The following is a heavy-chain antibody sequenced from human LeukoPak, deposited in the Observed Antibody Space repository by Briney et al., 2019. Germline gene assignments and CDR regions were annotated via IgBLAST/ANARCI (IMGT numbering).Heavy chain of an antibody. V-gene: IGHV4-4*07. CDR2: IIYTTGST. CDR1: GISINPYY. J-gene: IGHJ4*02. D-gene: IGHD3-16*01. Sequence: SETLSLTCTVSGISINPYYCTWIRQPAGKGLEWIGRIIYTTGSTNYNPSLSSRVTMSVDTSKNQISLKLTYVTAADTAMYYCMRDGPSWGLLWGLGTLVTVSS. CDR3: MRDGPSWGLL.